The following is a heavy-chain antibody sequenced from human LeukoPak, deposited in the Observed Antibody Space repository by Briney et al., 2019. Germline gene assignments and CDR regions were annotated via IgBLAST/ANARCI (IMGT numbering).Heavy chain of an antibody. J-gene: IGHJ2*01. CDR2: ISYDGSNK. CDR1: GFTFSSYG. V-gene: IGHV3-30*03. CDR3: ARDKSGDYVVDWYFDL. Sequence: GGSLRLSCAASGFTFSSYGVHWVRQAPGKGLEWVAVISYDGSNKYYADSVKGRFTISRDNSKNTLYLQMNSLRAEDTAVYYCARDKSGDYVVDWYFDLWGRGTLVTVSS. D-gene: IGHD4-17*01.